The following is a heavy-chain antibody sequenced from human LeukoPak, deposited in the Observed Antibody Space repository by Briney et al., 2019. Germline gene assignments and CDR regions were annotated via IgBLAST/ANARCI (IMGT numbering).Heavy chain of an antibody. CDR1: GFTFSTYW. V-gene: IGHV3-7*04. J-gene: IGHJ4*02. CDR2: IKPDGSGK. Sequence: PGGSLGLSCAASGFTFSTYWMNWVRQAAGKGLEWVANIKPDGSGKYYVDSVKGRFTISRDNAKNSLYLQMTSLRAEDTAVYYCARGSGDYSGQGTLVTVSS. CDR3: ARGSGDY.